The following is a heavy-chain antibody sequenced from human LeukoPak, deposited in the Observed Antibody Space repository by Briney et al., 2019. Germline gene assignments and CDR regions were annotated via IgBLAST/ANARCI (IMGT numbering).Heavy chain of an antibody. Sequence: SETLSLTCAVYGGSFSGYYWSWIRQPPGKGLELIGEINHSGSTNYNPSLKSRVTISVDTSKNQFSLKLSSVTAADTAVYYCARGRVWFDPWGQGTLVTVSS. J-gene: IGHJ5*02. V-gene: IGHV4-34*01. CDR1: GGSFSGYY. CDR2: INHSGST. CDR3: ARGRVWFDP.